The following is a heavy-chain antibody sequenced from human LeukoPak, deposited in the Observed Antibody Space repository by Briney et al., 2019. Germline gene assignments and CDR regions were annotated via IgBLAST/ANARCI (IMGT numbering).Heavy chain of an antibody. CDR3: ARDKGYDYHTSGVDY. D-gene: IGHD3-22*01. V-gene: IGHV3-9*01. J-gene: IGHJ4*02. CDR2: ISWNSGSI. Sequence: GGSLRLSCAASGFTFDDYAMHWVRHAPGKGLEWVSGISWNSGSIGYVDSVKGRFTISRDNAKNSLYLQMNSLRVEDTALYYCARDKGYDYHTSGVDYWGQGTLVTVSS. CDR1: GFTFDDYA.